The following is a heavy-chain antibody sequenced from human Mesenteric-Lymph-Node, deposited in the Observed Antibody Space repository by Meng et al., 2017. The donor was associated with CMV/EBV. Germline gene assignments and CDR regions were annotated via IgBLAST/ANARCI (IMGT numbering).Heavy chain of an antibody. Sequence: SLRLSCVASGFTFSHHYMHWVRQVPGKGLVWVSGINFDGSEVFYADSAKGRFTISRENTKNTVYLQMNSLSAEDTGVYYCGEFEVDWGQGTLVTVSS. CDR2: INFDGSEV. D-gene: IGHD2-15*01. J-gene: IGHJ4*02. CDR1: GFTFSHHY. CDR3: GEFEVD. V-gene: IGHV3-74*01.